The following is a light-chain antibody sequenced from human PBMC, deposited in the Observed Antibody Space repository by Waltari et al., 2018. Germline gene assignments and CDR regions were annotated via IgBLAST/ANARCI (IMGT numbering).Light chain of an antibody. J-gene: IGKJ1*01. Sequence: DIQMTQSPSSLSTSVGDRVTITCRASQSISTYLNWYHQKPGKAPKLLLYAASSLQSGVPSRFSGSGSGTDFTLTITSLQSDDFATYYCQQYFNYPRTFGQGTRVEIE. CDR1: QSISTY. V-gene: IGKV1-39*01. CDR2: AAS. CDR3: QQYFNYPRT.